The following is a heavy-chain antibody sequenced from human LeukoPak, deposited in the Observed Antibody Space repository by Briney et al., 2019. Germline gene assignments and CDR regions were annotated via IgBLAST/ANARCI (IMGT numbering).Heavy chain of an antibody. V-gene: IGHV4-59*12. CDR2: ISYSGST. CDR1: GGSISSYY. J-gene: IGHJ4*02. CDR3: ARARGYSYGSEFDH. D-gene: IGHD5-18*01. Sequence: SETLSLTCTVSGGSISSYYWSWIRQPPGKGLEWIGYISYSGSTNYNPSLKSRVTISVDTSKNQFSLRLSSVTAAETAVYYCARARGYSYGSEFDHWGQGTLVTISS.